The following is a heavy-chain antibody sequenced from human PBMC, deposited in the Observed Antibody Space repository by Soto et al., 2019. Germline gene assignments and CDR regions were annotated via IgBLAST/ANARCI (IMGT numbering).Heavy chain of an antibody. D-gene: IGHD2-15*01. CDR1: GFTFSSYA. J-gene: IGHJ3*02. V-gene: IGHV3-23*01. Sequence: PGGSLRLSCAASGFTFSSYAMSWVRQAPGKGLEWVSAISGSGGSTYYADSVKGRFTISRDNSKNTLYLQMNSLGAEDTAVYYCAKADIVVVVAATQPPGAFDIWGQGTMVTVSS. CDR3: AKADIVVVVAATQPPGAFDI. CDR2: ISGSGGST.